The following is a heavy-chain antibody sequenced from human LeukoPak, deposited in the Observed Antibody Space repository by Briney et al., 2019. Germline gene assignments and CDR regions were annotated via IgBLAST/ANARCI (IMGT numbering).Heavy chain of an antibody. J-gene: IGHJ4*02. V-gene: IGHV3-7*01. D-gene: IGHD5-24*01. CDR3: ARHDYNFDY. CDR2: IKRDGGEK. Sequence: GGSLRLSCAASGFTFSSYWMSWVRQAPGKGLEWVANIKRDGGEKYYADSVKGRFTISRDNAKNSLYLQMNSLRAEDTAVYYCARHDYNFDYWGQGTLVTVSS. CDR1: GFTFSSYW.